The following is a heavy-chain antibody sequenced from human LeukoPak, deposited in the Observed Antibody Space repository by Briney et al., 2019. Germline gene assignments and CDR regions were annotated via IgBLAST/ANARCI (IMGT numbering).Heavy chain of an antibody. CDR3: ARGLAVAGNCMDV. V-gene: IGHV3-74*01. CDR1: GFTLRNYW. D-gene: IGHD6-19*01. Sequence: GGSLRLSCGASGFTLRNYWMHWVRQAPGKGLVWVSRINSDGTMTNYADSVKGRFTISRDNAKNTLDLQMNSLRAEDTAVYYCARGLAVAGNCMDVWGQGTTVTVSS. CDR2: INSDGTMT. J-gene: IGHJ6*02.